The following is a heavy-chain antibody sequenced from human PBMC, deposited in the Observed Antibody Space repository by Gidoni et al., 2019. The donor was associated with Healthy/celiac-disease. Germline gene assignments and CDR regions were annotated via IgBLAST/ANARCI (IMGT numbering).Heavy chain of an antibody. CDR3: AKDSHYSSSSVYYYGMDV. J-gene: IGHJ6*02. V-gene: IGHV3-30*18. CDR1: AFPFSSYG. CDR2: ISYDGSNK. D-gene: IGHD6-6*01. Sequence: QVQLVESGGGVVQPGRSLRLSCAASAFPFSSYGRHWVRQAPGKGLEWVAVISYDGSNKYYADSVKGRFTISRDNSKNTLYLQMNSLRAEDTAVYYCAKDSHYSSSSVYYYGMDVWGQGTTVTVSS.